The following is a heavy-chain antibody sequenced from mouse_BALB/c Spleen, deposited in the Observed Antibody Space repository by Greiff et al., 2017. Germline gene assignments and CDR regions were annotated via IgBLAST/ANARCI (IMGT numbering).Heavy chain of an antibody. V-gene: IGHV5-6-2*01. CDR2: INSNGGST. CDR1: GFTFSSYY. Sequence: LQQSGGGLVKLGGSLKLSCAASGFTFSSYYMSWVRQTPEKRLELVAAINSNGGSTYYPDTVKGRFTISRDNAKNTLYLQMSSLKSEDTALYYCARHGGNYVGWYFDVWGAGTTVTVSS. CDR3: ARHGGNYVGWYFDV. D-gene: IGHD2-1*01. J-gene: IGHJ1*01.